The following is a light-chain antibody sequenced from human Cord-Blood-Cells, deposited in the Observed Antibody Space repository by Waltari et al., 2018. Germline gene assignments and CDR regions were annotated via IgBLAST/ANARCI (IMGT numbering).Light chain of an antibody. CDR1: QNIGRY. V-gene: IGKV1-39*01. Sequence: DIQMTQSPSSLSASVGVRVTITCRASQNIGRYLNWYQHRPGKAPKLLVYGTSALQSGVPSRFSGSGSGTEFTLTISSLQAEDFSTYFCQHSYTMPYSFGPGTNLEIK. CDR3: QHSYTMPYS. J-gene: IGKJ2*03. CDR2: GTS.